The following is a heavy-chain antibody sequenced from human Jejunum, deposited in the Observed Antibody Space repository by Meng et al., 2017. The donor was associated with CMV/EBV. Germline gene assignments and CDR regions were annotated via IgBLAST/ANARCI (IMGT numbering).Heavy chain of an antibody. V-gene: IGHV3-30*02. CDR2: IEHDGSNK. CDR1: GLTFSNYG. J-gene: IGHJ4*02. D-gene: IGHD1-26*01. CDR3: AKDVGY. Sequence: VEVVGPGGGVVPPGGSLRLSCAGSGLTFSNYGIHWVRQAPGKGLEWVAFIEHDGSNKYYADSVKGRFTISRDNSKNTLYLQMNSLRVEDTAVYYCAKDVGYWGQGTLVTVSS.